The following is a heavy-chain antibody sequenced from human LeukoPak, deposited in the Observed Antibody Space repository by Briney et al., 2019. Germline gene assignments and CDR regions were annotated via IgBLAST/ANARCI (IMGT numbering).Heavy chain of an antibody. CDR3: ARVNVCPSCDFEY. Sequence: PSESLSLTCAASGFTFSSCWKHWVRPAQPQGLVWVSRISPDGSRRTYADPVKDRFTISRDNAKNTLSPQMNTLRAEDTAVDYNARVNVCPSCDFEYWGHGTLVTVSS. V-gene: IGHV3-74*01. J-gene: IGHJ4*03. CDR2: ISPDGSRR. CDR1: GFTFSSCW. D-gene: IGHD5/OR15-5a*01.